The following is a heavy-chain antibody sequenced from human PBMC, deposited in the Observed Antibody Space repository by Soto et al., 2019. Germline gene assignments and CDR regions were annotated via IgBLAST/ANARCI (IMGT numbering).Heavy chain of an antibody. CDR3: ARALLGANSPDY. Sequence: QGQLVQSGAEVKKPRASVKVSCKSAGYTFTSYYMHRVRQAPGQGLEWMAIINPSGGSPINAQKFQGRVSMTRDTSASTDYLELSSLRSEDTAVYYCARALLGANSPDYWGQGTLVTVSS. D-gene: IGHD1-26*01. CDR2: INPSGGSP. V-gene: IGHV1-46*03. CDR1: GYTFTSYY. J-gene: IGHJ4*02.